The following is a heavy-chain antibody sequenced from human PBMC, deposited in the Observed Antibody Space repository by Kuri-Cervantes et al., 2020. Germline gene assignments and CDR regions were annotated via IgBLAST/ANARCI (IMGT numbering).Heavy chain of an antibody. Sequence: GGSLRLSCAASGFTFSSYWMSWVRQAPGKGLEWVANIKQDGSEKYYVDSVKGRFTISRDNAKNSLYLQMNSLRAEDTALYYCAKDIGYDTLTGYYGMDVWGQGTKVTVSS. CDR2: IKQDGSEK. CDR1: GFTFSSYW. D-gene: IGHD3-9*01. CDR3: AKDIGYDTLTGYYGMDV. V-gene: IGHV3-7*03. J-gene: IGHJ6*02.